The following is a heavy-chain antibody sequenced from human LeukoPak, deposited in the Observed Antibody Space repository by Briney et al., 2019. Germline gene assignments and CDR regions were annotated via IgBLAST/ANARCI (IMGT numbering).Heavy chain of an antibody. CDR2: ISAYNGNA. D-gene: IGHD3-3*01. Sequence: ASVKVSCKASGYTFTSHGISWVRQAPGQGLEWMGWISAYNGNANYAQKLQGRVTMTTDTSTSTAYMELRSLRSDDTAVYYCARDQGPYYDFWSGYLAAYFDYWGQGTLVTVSS. V-gene: IGHV1-18*01. J-gene: IGHJ4*02. CDR1: GYTFTSHG. CDR3: ARDQGPYYDFWSGYLAAYFDY.